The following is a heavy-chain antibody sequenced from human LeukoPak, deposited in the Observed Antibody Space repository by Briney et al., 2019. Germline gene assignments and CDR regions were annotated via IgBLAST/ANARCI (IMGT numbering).Heavy chain of an antibody. J-gene: IGHJ3*02. CDR3: ARVQVIMITFGGVIPDAFDI. D-gene: IGHD3-16*02. CDR2: INHSGST. Sequence: SETLSLTCAVYGGSFSGYYWSWIRQPPGKGLEWIGEINHSGSTNYNPSLKSRVTISVDTSKNQFSLKLSSVTAADTAVYYCARVQVIMITFGGVIPDAFDIWGQGTMVTVSS. CDR1: GGSFSGYY. V-gene: IGHV4-34*01.